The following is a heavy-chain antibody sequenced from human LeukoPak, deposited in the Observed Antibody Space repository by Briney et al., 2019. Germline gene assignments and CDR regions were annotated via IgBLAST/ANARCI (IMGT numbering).Heavy chain of an antibody. V-gene: IGHV1-69*13. CDR2: IIPIFGTA. D-gene: IGHD2-2*01. CDR3: FLIVVVPAAISY. J-gene: IGHJ4*02. Sequence: GASVKVSCKASVGTCSSYAISWVRQAPGQGLEWMGGIIPIFGTANYAQKFQGRVTITADESTSTAYMELSSLRSEDTAVYYCFLIVVVPAAISYWGQGTLVTVSS. CDR1: VGTCSSYA.